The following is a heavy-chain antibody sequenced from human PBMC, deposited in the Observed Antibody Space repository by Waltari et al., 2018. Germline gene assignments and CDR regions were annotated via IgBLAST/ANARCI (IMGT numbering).Heavy chain of an antibody. V-gene: IGHV4-34*01. Sequence: QVQLQQWGAGLLKPSETLSLTCAVYGGSFSGYYWSWIRQPPGKGLEWIGEINHSGSTNYNPSLKSRVTISVDTSKNQFSLKLSSVTAADTAVYYCARAAAEKYCSGGSCYRLYYLDYWGQGTLVTVSS. J-gene: IGHJ4*02. CDR1: GGSFSGYY. CDR2: INHSGST. D-gene: IGHD2-15*01. CDR3: ARAAAEKYCSGGSCYRLYYLDY.